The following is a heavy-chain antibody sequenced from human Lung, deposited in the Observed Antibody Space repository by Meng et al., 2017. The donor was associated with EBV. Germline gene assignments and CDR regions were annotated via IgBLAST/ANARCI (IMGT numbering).Heavy chain of an antibody. D-gene: IGHD2-15*01. CDR1: GGSISSGGYY. V-gene: IGHV4-30-4*01. CDR3: AREWCSGGSCYPDY. J-gene: IGHJ4*02. Sequence: LEAAGPGMVKPSQTPSLTCTVSGGSISSGGYYWSWIRQPPGKGLEWIGYIYYSGSTYYNPSLKSRVTISVDTSKNQFSLKLSSVTAADTAVYYCAREWCSGGSCYPDYWGQGTLVTVSS. CDR2: IYYSGST.